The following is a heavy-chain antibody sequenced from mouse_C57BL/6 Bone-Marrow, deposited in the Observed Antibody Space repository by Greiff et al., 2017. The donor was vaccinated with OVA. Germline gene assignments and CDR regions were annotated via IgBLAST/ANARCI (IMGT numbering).Heavy chain of an antibody. D-gene: IGHD2-5*01. V-gene: IGHV1-15*01. CDR3: TRGYSNYYAMDY. CDR2: IAPETGGT. Sequence: QVHLKQSGAELVRPGASVTLSCKASGYTFTDYEMHWVKQTPVHGLEWIGAIAPETGGTAYNKKFKGKDILTAVKSSSTAYMELRSLTSEDSAVYYCTRGYSNYYAMDYWGQGTSATVSS. CDR1: GYTFTDYE. J-gene: IGHJ4*01.